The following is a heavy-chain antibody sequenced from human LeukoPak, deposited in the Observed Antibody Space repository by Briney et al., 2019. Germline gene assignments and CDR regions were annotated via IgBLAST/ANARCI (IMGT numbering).Heavy chain of an antibody. D-gene: IGHD2-21*02. J-gene: IGHJ5*02. CDR1: GYSFSNFH. Sequence: ASVKGSCMASGYSFSNFHVSWVRPASGQGLEWIGWVSPKTGDRGYALKFQGRVTMTSDTSETTVYMEVRSLTSEDTAVYYCARTPTEGDIDTWGQGTMVTVSS. V-gene: IGHV1-8*01. CDR2: VSPKTGDR. CDR3: ARTPTEGDIDT.